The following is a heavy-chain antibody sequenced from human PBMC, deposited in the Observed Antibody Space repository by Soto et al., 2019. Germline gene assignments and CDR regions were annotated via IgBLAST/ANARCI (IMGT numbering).Heavy chain of an antibody. CDR3: ARGGNYDFWSGSSYYYYYMDV. D-gene: IGHD3-3*01. J-gene: IGHJ6*03. V-gene: IGHV1-18*01. CDR2: ISAYNGNT. Sequence: GASVKVSCKASGYTFTSYGISWVRQAPGQGLEWMGWISAYNGNTNYAQKLQGRVTMTTDTSTSTAYMELRSLRSDDTAVYYCARGGNYDFWSGSSYYYYYMDVWGKGTTVTVSS. CDR1: GYTFTSYG.